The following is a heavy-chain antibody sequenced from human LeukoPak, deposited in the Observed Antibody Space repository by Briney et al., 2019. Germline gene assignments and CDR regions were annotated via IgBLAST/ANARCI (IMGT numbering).Heavy chain of an antibody. CDR1: GYTFTSYD. V-gene: IGHV1-8*03. D-gene: IGHD3-10*01. Sequence: ASVKVSCKASGYTFTSYDINWVRQATGQGLEWMGWMTPNSGNTGYAQKFQGRVTITRNTSISTAYMELSSLRSEDTAVYYCARGRGRAYGSGKEYYFDYWGQGTLVTVSS. CDR3: ARGRGRAYGSGKEYYFDY. J-gene: IGHJ4*02. CDR2: MTPNSGNT.